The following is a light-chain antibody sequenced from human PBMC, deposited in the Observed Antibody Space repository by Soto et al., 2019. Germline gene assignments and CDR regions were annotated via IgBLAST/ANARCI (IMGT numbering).Light chain of an antibody. CDR3: QQDGSSPLT. V-gene: IGKV3-20*01. CDR2: AAS. J-gene: IGKJ4*01. CDR1: QSVSRDY. Sequence: EIVLAQSPGTLSLSPGQRATLSCRASQSVSRDYVAWYQHKPGQAPRLLIYAASSRPSGIPDRFGGSGSGTDFTLTISRLETEDFALYYCQQDGSSPLTFGGGNRVEFK.